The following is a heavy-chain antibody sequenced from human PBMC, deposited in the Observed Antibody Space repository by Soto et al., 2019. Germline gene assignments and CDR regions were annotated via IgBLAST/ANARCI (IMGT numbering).Heavy chain of an antibody. V-gene: IGHV3-7*01. J-gene: IGHJ6*02. Sequence: GGSLRLSCAASGFTFSSYWMSWVRQAPGKGLEWVANIKQDGSEKYYSDSVKGRFTISRDNGKNSLFLQMNSLRDEDTAVYYCARVVVVIPPGYYYAMDVWGQGTTVTVSS. CDR3: ARVVVVIPPGYYYAMDV. D-gene: IGHD3-22*01. CDR2: IKQDGSEK. CDR1: GFTFSSYW.